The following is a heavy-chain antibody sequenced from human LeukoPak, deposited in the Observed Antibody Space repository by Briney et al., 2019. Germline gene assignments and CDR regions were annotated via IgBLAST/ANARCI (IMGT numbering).Heavy chain of an antibody. J-gene: IGHJ2*01. CDR3: VRYYTRQSWYFDL. CDR1: GFTFSSYE. D-gene: IGHD3-10*01. V-gene: IGHV3-48*03. CDR2: ISSGGVTI. Sequence: GGSLRLSCAASGFTFSSYEVNWVRQAPGKGLEWVSYISSGGVTIYYADSVKGRFTISRDNGKNSLYLQMNSLRAEDTAVYYCVRYYTRQSWYFDLWGRGTLVTVSS.